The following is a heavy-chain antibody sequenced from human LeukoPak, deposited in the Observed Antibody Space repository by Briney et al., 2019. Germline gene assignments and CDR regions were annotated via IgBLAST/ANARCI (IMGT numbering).Heavy chain of an antibody. CDR2: INPNSGGT. CDR3: ARDGADWITGTTWFDP. D-gene: IGHD1-7*01. CDR1: GYTFTGYF. V-gene: IGHV1-2*02. Sequence: GASVKVSCKASGYTFTGYFMHWVRQAPGQGLEWMGWINPNSGGTNYARKFQGRVTMTRDTSISTAYMELSRLRSDDTAVYYCARDGADWITGTTWFDPWGQGTLVTVSS. J-gene: IGHJ5*02.